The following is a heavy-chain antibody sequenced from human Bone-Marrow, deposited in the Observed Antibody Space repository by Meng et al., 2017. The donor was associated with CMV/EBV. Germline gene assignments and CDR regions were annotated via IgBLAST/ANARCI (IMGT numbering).Heavy chain of an antibody. CDR2: IYSGGST. Sequence: GESLKISCAASGFTVSSNYMSWVRQAPGKGLEWVSIIYSGGSTYYADSVKGRFTISRDNSKNTLYLQMNSLRAEDTAVYYCARDGSGDFWSGYYGNAFDIWGQGTRVT. V-gene: IGHV3-53*01. D-gene: IGHD3-3*01. CDR3: ARDGSGDFWSGYYGNAFDI. J-gene: IGHJ3*02. CDR1: GFTVSSNY.